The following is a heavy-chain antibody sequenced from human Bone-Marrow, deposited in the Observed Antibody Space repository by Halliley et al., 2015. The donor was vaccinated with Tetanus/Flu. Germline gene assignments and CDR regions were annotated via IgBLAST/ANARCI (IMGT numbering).Heavy chain of an antibody. D-gene: IGHD1-26*01. CDR3: ARDYSGSHGRFDP. V-gene: IGHV4-59*01. Sequence: EGFGFIYYSGITSFNPSLKGRVTMSVDTSKNQFSLKLSSVTAADTAIYFCARDYSGSHGRFDPWGQGPLVTVSS. CDR2: IYYSGIT. J-gene: IGHJ5*02.